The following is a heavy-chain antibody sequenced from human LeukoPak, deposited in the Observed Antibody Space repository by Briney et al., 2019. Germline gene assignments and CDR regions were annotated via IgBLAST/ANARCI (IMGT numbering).Heavy chain of an antibody. Sequence: SETLSLTCTVSGGSISSHSWGWVRQSPGKGLEWIGSICYSGKTYYNPSVKSRVTMSVDTSKNQFSLNLSSVTAADTAVYYCARLPLSMSGYPPDYWGQGTLVTVSS. CDR3: ARLPLSMSGYPPDY. J-gene: IGHJ4*02. V-gene: IGHV4-39*01. D-gene: IGHD3-3*01. CDR1: GGSISSHS. CDR2: ICYSGKT.